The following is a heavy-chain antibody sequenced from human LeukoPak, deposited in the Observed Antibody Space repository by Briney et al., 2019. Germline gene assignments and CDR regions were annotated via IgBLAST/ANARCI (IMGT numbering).Heavy chain of an antibody. CDR2: ISAYNGNT. V-gene: IGHV1-18*01. Sequence: ASVKVSCKASGYTFSNDGLSWVRQAPGQGLEWMGWISAYNGNTNYAQKLQGRVTMTTDTSTSTAYMELRGLRSDDTAVYYCASARAGYFDWLLNYWGQGTLVTVSS. CDR1: GYTFSNDG. J-gene: IGHJ4*02. D-gene: IGHD3-9*01. CDR3: ASARAGYFDWLLNY.